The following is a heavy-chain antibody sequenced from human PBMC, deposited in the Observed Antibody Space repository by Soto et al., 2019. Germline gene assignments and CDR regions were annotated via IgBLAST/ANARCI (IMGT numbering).Heavy chain of an antibody. CDR1: GYTFTSYG. CDR3: ARDEGGTVTTYYYYYGMDV. D-gene: IGHD4-4*01. CDR2: ISAYNGNT. J-gene: IGHJ6*02. V-gene: IGHV1-18*01. Sequence: QVQLVQSGAEVKKPGASVKVSCKASGYTFTSYGISWVRQAPGQGLEWMGWISAYNGNTNYAQKLQGRVTMTTDTSTSTAYTELRSLRSDDTAVYYCARDEGGTVTTYYYYYGMDVWGQGTTVTVSS.